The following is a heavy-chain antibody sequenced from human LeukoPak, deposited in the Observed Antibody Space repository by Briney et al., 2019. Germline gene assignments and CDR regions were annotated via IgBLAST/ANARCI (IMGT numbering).Heavy chain of an antibody. CDR2: VLYSGST. CDR3: ARHAIDTTLGGVPDYFDA. V-gene: IGHV4-39*07. Sequence: PSETQSLTCTVSGVSISSGHYYWAWIRQPPGRGLECIASVLYSGSTYYDPSFNGRVTLSVDTSKNQLSLRLSSVTAADTAIYYCARHAIDTTLGGVPDYFDAWGQGTPVTVSS. D-gene: IGHD3-16*01. CDR1: GVSISSGHYY. J-gene: IGHJ5*02.